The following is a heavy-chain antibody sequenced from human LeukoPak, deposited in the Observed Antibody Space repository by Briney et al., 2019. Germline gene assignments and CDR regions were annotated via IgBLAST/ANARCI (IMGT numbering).Heavy chain of an antibody. V-gene: IGHV3-23*01. D-gene: IGHD3-22*01. CDR2: ISGSGGST. J-gene: IGHJ5*02. CDR1: GFTFSSYA. Sequence: PGGSLRLSCAASGFTFSSYAMSWVRQAPGKGLEWVSAISGSGGSTYYADSVKGRFTISRDNAKNSLYLQMNSLRAEDTAVYYCARGKDSNGFFDPWGQGTLVTVSS. CDR3: ARGKDSNGFFDP.